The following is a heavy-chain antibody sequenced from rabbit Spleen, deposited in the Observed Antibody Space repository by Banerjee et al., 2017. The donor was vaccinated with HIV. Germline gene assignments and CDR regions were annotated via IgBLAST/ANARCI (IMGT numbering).Heavy chain of an antibody. CDR2: IYADSSGST. CDR3: ATDTYGVGAFDL. J-gene: IGHJ4*01. CDR1: GFSFSSSYY. D-gene: IGHD6-1*01. V-gene: IGHV1S40*01. Sequence: QSLEESGGDLVKPEGSLTLTCTASGFSFSSSYYMCWVRQAPGKGLECIACIYADSSGSTYYASWAKGRFTISKASSTTVTLQMTRLTAADTATYFCATDTYGVGAFDLWGQGTLVTVS.